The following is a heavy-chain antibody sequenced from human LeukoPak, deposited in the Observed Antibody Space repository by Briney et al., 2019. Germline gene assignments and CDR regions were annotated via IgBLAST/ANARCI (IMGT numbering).Heavy chain of an antibody. J-gene: IGHJ5*02. CDR2: INHSGST. D-gene: IGHD3-10*01. V-gene: IGHV4-34*01. Sequence: SETLSLTCAVYGGSFSGYYWSWIRQPPGKGLEWIGEINHSGSTNYNPSLKSRVTISVDTSKNQFSLKLSSVTAADTAVYYCARGRGAITMVRGVSVWFDPWGQGTLVTVSP. CDR3: ARGRGAITMVRGVSVWFDP. CDR1: GGSFSGYY.